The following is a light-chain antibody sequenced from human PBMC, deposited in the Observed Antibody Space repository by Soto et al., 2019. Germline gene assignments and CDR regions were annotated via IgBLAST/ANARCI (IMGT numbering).Light chain of an antibody. V-gene: IGKV3-20*01. CDR1: QSVSSSY. J-gene: IGKJ1*01. Sequence: EIVLKQAPGTLSLSPGERATLSCRASQSVSSSYLAWYPQKPGQAPRPVIYGTSSRATGIPDRFSGSGSGTDFTLTISRLEPEDFAVYYCQQYGSSPRTCGQGTKVDIK. CDR3: QQYGSSPRT. CDR2: GTS.